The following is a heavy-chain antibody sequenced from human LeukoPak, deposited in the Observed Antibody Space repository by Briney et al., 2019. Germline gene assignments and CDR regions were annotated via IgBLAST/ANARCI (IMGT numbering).Heavy chain of an antibody. D-gene: IGHD7-27*01. CDR2: IYYSGST. V-gene: IGHV4-39*01. CDR1: GGSISSSSCY. J-gene: IGHJ4*02. Sequence: SETLSLTCTVSGGSISSSSCYWGWIRQPPGKGLEWIGSIYYSGSTYYNPSLKSRVTISVDTSKNQFSLKLSSVTAADTAVYYCARSPRAGDRTVDYWGQGTLVTVSS. CDR3: ARSPRAGDRTVDY.